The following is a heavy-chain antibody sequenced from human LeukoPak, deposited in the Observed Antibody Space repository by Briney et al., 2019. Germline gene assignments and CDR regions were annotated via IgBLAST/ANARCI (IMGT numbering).Heavy chain of an antibody. CDR2: INPNSGGT. CDR1: GYTFTGFY. CDR3: ARGHGSYYYYMDV. V-gene: IGHV1-2*02. Sequence: ASVKVSCKPSGYTFTGFYMLWVRQAPGQGLEWMGWINPNSGGTDYAQKFQGRVTMTRDTSTSTAYMELSRLRSDDTAVYHCARGHGSYYYYMDVWGKGTTVTVSS. J-gene: IGHJ6*03. D-gene: IGHD3-10*01.